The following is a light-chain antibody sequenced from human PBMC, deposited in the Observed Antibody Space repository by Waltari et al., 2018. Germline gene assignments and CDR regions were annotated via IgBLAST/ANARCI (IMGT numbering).Light chain of an antibody. CDR3: GTLDSSLSAVV. V-gene: IGLV1-51*02. CDR1: NSNIGNNY. CDR2: AND. Sequence: QSVLTQPPSVSAAPGQKVTVSCSGSNSNIGNNYVSWYQQLPGTAPKLIIYANDDRPPGIPDQFSASKSATSATLAITGLQTGDEADYYCGTLDSSLSAVVFGGGTKLTVL. J-gene: IGLJ3*02.